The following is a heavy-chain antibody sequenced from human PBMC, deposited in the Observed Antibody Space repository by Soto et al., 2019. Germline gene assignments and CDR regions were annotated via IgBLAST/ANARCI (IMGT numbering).Heavy chain of an antibody. D-gene: IGHD6-6*01. V-gene: IGHV1-18*01. CDR2: ISAHYGNT. CDR3: ARGRDGDY. Sequence: QVHLVQSGAEVKKPGASVKVSCKGSGYGFTTYGITWGRQAPGQGLEWMAWISAHYGNTNYAQKVRGRVTVTRDTSTSTADMELRRVRSDDTAVYYCARGRDGDYWGQGALVTVSS. CDR1: GYGFTTYG. J-gene: IGHJ4*02.